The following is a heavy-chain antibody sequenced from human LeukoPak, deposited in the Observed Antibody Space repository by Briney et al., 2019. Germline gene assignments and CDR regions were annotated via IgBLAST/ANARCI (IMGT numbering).Heavy chain of an antibody. J-gene: IGHJ3*02. V-gene: IGHV4-34*01. CDR1: GGSFSGYY. Sequence: PSETLSLTCAVYGGSFSGYYWSWIRQPPGKGLEWIGEINHSGSTNYNPSLKSRVTISVDTSKNQFSLKLSPVTAADTAVYYCARGLNSSGYYYVVAFDIWGQGTMVTVSS. D-gene: IGHD3-22*01. CDR3: ARGLNSSGYYYVVAFDI. CDR2: INHSGST.